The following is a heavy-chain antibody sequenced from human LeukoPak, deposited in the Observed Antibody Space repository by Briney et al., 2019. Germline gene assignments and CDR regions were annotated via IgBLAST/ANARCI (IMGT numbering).Heavy chain of an antibody. V-gene: IGHV3-23*01. Sequence: PGGSLRLSCAASGFTFSSYAMSWVRQAPGKGLEWVSAISGSGGSTYYADSVKGRFTISSDNSKNTLYLQMDRLRAEDTAVYYCAKLAMAIVVVVAATGTSGFDPCGQGTLVTVSS. CDR2: ISGSGGST. CDR3: AKLAMAIVVVVAATGTSGFDP. D-gene: IGHD2-15*01. J-gene: IGHJ5*02. CDR1: GFTFSSYA.